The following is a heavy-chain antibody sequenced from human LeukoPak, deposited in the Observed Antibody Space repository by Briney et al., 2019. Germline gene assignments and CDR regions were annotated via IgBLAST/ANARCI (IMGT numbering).Heavy chain of an antibody. CDR2: ISWNSGSI. D-gene: IGHD1-14*01. CDR1: GFTFDDYA. Sequence: GGSLRLSCAASGFTFDDYAMRWVRQAPGKGLEWVSGISWNSGSIGYADSVKGRFTISRDNAKNSLNLQMNSLRAEDTALYYCAAGNALVSYFYGLDVWGQGTTDTVSS. CDR3: AAGNALVSYFYGLDV. V-gene: IGHV3-9*01. J-gene: IGHJ6*02.